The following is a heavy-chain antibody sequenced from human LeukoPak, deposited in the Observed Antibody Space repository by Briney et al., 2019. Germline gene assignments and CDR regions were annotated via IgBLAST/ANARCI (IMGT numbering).Heavy chain of an antibody. D-gene: IGHD6-19*01. V-gene: IGHV3-7*02. J-gene: IGHJ4*02. CDR3: ASGAGWYFDY. CDR2: IKKDGSEK. CDR1: GFTFSNYW. Sequence: GGSLRLSCAASGFTFSNYWMSWVRQAPGKGLEWVANIKKDGSEKYYVDSLKGRFTISRDNIKNSLYLQMNSLRAEDTAVYYCASGAGWYFDYWGQGTPVTVSS.